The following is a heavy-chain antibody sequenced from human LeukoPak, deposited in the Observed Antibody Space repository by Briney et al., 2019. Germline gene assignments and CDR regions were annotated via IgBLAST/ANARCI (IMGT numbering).Heavy chain of an antibody. CDR1: GDTFTGYY. D-gene: IGHD2-15*01. CDR2: ISPRSGDT. CDR3: ARNQGGGARWFDP. V-gene: IGHV1-2*02. Sequence: ASVKVSCKASGDTFTGYYMHWVRQAPGQGLEWMGWISPRSGDTRYTQKFQGRVTMTRDTSITTVYLELSSLTSDDTAVYYCARNQGGGARWFDPWGEGTLVTVSS. J-gene: IGHJ5*02.